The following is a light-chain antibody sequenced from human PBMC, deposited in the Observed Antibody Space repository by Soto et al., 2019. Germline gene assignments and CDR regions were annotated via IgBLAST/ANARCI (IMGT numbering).Light chain of an antibody. Sequence: EIVSTQSPGTLSLSPGERAILSCRASQSVGSLLAWYQHNPGQAPRLLIFDASYRAAGIPARFRGSGSGTDFTLTIDSLEPEDFAVYYCQQRTNWLWTFGPGTKVDI. CDR1: QSVGSL. J-gene: IGKJ1*01. CDR2: DAS. V-gene: IGKV3-11*01. CDR3: QQRTNWLWT.